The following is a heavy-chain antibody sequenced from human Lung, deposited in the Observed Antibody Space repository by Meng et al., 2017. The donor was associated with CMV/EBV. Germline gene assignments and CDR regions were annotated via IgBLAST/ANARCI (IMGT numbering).Heavy chain of an antibody. J-gene: IGHJ6*02. CDR1: GFTFSNAW. CDR3: TTEEYFSYYYGMDV. CDR2: IKSKTDGGTT. D-gene: IGHD2/OR15-2a*01. V-gene: IGHV3-15*01. Sequence: SXADSGFTFSNAWMSWVRQAPGKGLEWVGRIKSKTDGGTTDYAAPVKGRFTISRDDSKNTLYLQMNSLKTEDTAVYYCTTEEYFSYYYGMDVWVQGTXVTVSS.